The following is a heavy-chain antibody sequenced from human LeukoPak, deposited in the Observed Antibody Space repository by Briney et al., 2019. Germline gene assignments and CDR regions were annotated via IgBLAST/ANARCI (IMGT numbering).Heavy chain of an antibody. V-gene: IGHV3-23*01. Sequence: GGSLRLSCAASGFTFDNYRMSWVRQAPGKGLEWVSTVNADGGNTYYADSVKGRFTISRDNSKSTLILQMNSLRVEDTALYYCTKRVKYGGTWDHFADGAQGTLVTVSS. J-gene: IGHJ4*02. CDR1: GFTFDNYR. D-gene: IGHD1-26*01. CDR3: TKRVKYGGTWDHFAD. CDR2: VNADGGNT.